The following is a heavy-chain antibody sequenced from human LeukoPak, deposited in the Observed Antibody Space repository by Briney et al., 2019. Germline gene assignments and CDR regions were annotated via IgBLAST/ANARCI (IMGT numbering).Heavy chain of an antibody. V-gene: IGHV4-59*01. CDR1: GSSITNYC. D-gene: IGHD2-21*01. J-gene: IGHJ4*02. CDR2: NCDSDNT. Sequence: SETLSLTCSVSGSSITNYCWNWIRQPPGKGLEWIGYNCDSDNTDYKPSLKSRVTISLDTSKNQFSLKLTSATAAGTAVYYCARWHSHGRYFDYWGQGALVTVSS. CDR3: ARWHSHGRYFDY.